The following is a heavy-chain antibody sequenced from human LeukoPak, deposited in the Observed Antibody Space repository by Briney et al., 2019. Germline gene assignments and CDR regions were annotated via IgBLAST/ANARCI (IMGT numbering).Heavy chain of an antibody. CDR1: GFTFSSYE. D-gene: IGHD6-6*01. V-gene: IGHV3-48*03. CDR3: ASVVRGIPSDY. J-gene: IGHJ4*02. CDR2: ISSSGSTI. Sequence: GGSLRLSCAASGFTFSSYEMNWVRQAPGKGLEWVSYISSSGSTIYYADSVKGRFTISRDNAKNSLYLQMNSLRAEDTAVYYCASVVRGIPSDYWGQGTLVTVSS.